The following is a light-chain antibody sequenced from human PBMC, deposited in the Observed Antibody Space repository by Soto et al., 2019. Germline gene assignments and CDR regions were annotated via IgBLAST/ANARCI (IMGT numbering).Light chain of an antibody. Sequence: EIVLTQSPGTLSLSPGERATLSCRASQSVSSNYLAWYQQKPGQAPSLLIYGASSRATGIPDRFSGSGSGTDFTLTISRLEPEDFGMYYCQQYGNSAPITFGQGTRVEI. CDR2: GAS. J-gene: IGKJ5*01. V-gene: IGKV3-20*01. CDR3: QQYGNSAPIT. CDR1: QSVSSNY.